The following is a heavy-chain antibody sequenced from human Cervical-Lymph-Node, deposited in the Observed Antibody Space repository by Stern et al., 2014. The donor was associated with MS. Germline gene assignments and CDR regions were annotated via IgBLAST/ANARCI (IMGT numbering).Heavy chain of an antibody. D-gene: IGHD3-22*01. J-gene: IGHJ2*01. CDR1: GYSFTNYW. CDR3: ARARRGYDSSGNVYWYFDL. Sequence: EVQLVESGAEMKKPGDSLKISCKASGYSFTNYWIGWVRQMPGKGLEWLGVMDPGDSDTRYSPSFQGLVAISADNPIPPAYLQWSHLKASDTAMYYCARARRGYDSSGNVYWYFDLWGRGTLVTVSS. V-gene: IGHV5-51*04. CDR2: MDPGDSDT.